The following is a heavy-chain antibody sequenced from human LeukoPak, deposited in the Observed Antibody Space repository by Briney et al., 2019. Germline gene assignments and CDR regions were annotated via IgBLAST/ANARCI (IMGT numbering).Heavy chain of an antibody. J-gene: IGHJ6*03. D-gene: IGHD6-13*01. CDR1: GFTFSTSW. CDR2: IKQDGTFV. V-gene: IGHV3-7*01. Sequence: GGSLRLSCAASGFTFSTSWMSWARQAPGKGLEWVANIKQDGTFVQYVDSVKGRFTISRDNAKNSLYLQMNSLRAEDTAVYYCASADGYSSSWAYYYYYMDVWGKGTTVTVSS. CDR3: ASADGYSSSWAYYYYYMDV.